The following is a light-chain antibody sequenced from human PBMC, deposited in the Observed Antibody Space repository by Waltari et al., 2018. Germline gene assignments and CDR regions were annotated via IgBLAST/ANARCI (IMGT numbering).Light chain of an antibody. V-gene: IGLV2-11*01. J-gene: IGLJ1*01. Sequence: QSALTQPRSVSGSPGPSVTISCTGTSSDVVGYNYVSWYQQHPGKAPTLMIYDVSKRPSGVPDRFSGSKSGNTASLTISGLQAEDEADYYCCSYAGSYTYVFGTGTKVTVL. CDR3: CSYAGSYTYV. CDR2: DVS. CDR1: SSDVVGYNY.